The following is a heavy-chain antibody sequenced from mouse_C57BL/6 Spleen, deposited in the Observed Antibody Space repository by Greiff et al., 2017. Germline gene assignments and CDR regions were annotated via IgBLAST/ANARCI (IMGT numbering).Heavy chain of an antibody. CDR3: ARGGTTVVAPYFDV. D-gene: IGHD1-1*01. V-gene: IGHV5-4*01. CDR1: GFTFSSYA. J-gene: IGHJ1*03. CDR2: ISDGGSYT. Sequence: EVHLVESGGGLVKPGGSLKLSCAASGFTFSSYAMSWVRQTPEKRLEWVATISDGGSYTYYPDNVKGRFTISRDNAKNNLYLQMSHLKSEDTAMYYCARGGTTVVAPYFDVWGTGTTVTVSS.